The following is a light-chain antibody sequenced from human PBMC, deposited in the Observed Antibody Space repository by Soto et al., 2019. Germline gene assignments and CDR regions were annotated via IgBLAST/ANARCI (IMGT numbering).Light chain of an antibody. CDR1: RNVSIY. CDR3: QLLNDSPPIT. V-gene: IGKV1-9*01. CDR2: ATS. Sequence: EIPLTQSPSSLAASVGDRLTXXXXXSRNVSIYLNWYQHKPGKGPTLLIHATSNLQIGVPSRFSGSGSGTEFSLTISSLQPEDFATYYCQLLNDSPPITFGQGTRLEIK. J-gene: IGKJ5*01.